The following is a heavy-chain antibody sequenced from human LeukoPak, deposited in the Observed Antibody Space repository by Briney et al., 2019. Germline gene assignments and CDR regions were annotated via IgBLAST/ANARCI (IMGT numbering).Heavy chain of an antibody. D-gene: IGHD5-24*01. J-gene: IGHJ3*02. Sequence: PGGSLRLSCTASGFTFSGSAMHWVRQASGKGLEWVGRIRSKANSYATAYAASVKGRFTISRDDSKNTAYLQMNSLKTEDTAVYYCMCFGVEWLQPLDAFDIWGQGTMVTVSS. CDR2: IRSKANSYAT. V-gene: IGHV3-73*01. CDR1: GFTFSGSA. CDR3: MCFGVEWLQPLDAFDI.